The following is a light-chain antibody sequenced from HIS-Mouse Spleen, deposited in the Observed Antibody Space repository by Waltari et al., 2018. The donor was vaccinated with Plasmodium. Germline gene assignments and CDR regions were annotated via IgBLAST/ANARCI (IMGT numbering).Light chain of an antibody. CDR3: CSYAGSYTYV. CDR2: DVS. Sequence: QSALTQPRSVSGSPGQSVTISCTGTSSDVGGYNYVSWYQQHPGKAPQLLIYDVSTRPSGVPDLVSGSKSGNTASLTISGLQAEDEADYYCCSYAGSYTYVFGTGTKVTVL. J-gene: IGLJ1*01. V-gene: IGLV2-11*01. CDR1: SSDVGGYNY.